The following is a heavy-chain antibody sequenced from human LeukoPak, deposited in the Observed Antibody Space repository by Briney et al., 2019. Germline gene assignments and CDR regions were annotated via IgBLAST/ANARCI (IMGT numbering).Heavy chain of an antibody. Sequence: PGGSRRLPCAASGFSFITYAMNWVRQAPGKGLEWVSGISGTGSAVGYADSVKGRFTVSRDTSKRTVYLQMSGLRVDDTAVYYCVKGSGTHYYFYYMDVWGKGTPVTVSS. CDR2: ISGTGSAV. D-gene: IGHD1-26*01. CDR1: GFSFITYA. V-gene: IGHV3-23*01. J-gene: IGHJ6*03. CDR3: VKGSGTHYYFYYMDV.